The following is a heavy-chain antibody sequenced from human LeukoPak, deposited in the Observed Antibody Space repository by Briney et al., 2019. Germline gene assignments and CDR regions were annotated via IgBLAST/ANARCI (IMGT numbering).Heavy chain of an antibody. Sequence: TGGSLRLSCAASGYTFTSYYMNWVRQAPGQGLEWLGIINPSGGSTSYAQKFQGRVTMTRDTSTSTVYMELSSLRSEDTAVYYCARRVPYDSGNYYNPLGYWGQGTLVTVSS. CDR3: ARRVPYDSGNYYNPLGY. CDR2: INPSGGST. CDR1: GYTFTSYY. J-gene: IGHJ4*02. D-gene: IGHD3-10*01. V-gene: IGHV1-46*01.